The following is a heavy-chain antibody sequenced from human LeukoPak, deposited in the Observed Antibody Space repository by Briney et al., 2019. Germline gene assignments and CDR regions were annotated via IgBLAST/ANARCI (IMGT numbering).Heavy chain of an antibody. V-gene: IGHV4-39*07. D-gene: IGHD3-10*01. J-gene: IGHJ5*02. CDR3: ARGQSQFGVRGVIHRRGYNWFDP. Sequence: SETLSLTCTVSGGSISSGDYYWSWIRQPPGKGLEWIGEINHSGSTNYNPSLKSRVTISVDTSKNQFSLKLSSVTAADTAVYYCARGQSQFGVRGVIHRRGYNWFDPWGQGTLVTVSS. CDR1: GGSISSGDYY. CDR2: INHSGST.